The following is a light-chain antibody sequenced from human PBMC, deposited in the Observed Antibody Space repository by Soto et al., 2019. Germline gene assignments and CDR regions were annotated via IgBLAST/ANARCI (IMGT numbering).Light chain of an antibody. V-gene: IGKV1-39*01. J-gene: IGKJ2*01. CDR1: KSISNY. CDR3: QQSYSTART. Sequence: DIQMTQSPSSLSASVGDRVTITCRASKSISNYLNWYQQKPGKAPNLLIYAVSSLRSGVPSRFSGSGSGTDFTLTISSLQPEDFATYYCQQSYSTARTFGQGTKLEIK. CDR2: AVS.